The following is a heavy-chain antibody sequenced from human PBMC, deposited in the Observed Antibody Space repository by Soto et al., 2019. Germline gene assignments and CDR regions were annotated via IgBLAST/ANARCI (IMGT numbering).Heavy chain of an antibody. CDR2: IYYSGST. CDR3: AVAAAHYYYGMDG. Sequence: PSETLSLTCTVSGGSISSGGYYWSWIRQHPGKGLEWIGYIYYSGSTYYNPSLKSRVTISVDTSKNQFSLKLSSVTAADTAVYYCAVAAAHYYYGMDGWGQGTTVTVSS. D-gene: IGHD6-13*01. J-gene: IGHJ6*02. CDR1: GGSISSGGYY. V-gene: IGHV4-31*03.